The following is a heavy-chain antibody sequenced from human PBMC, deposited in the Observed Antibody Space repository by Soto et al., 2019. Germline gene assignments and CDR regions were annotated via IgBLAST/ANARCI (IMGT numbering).Heavy chain of an antibody. D-gene: IGHD2-21*01. V-gene: IGHV1-69*12. J-gene: IGHJ6*02. Sequence: QVQLVQSGAEVKKPGSSVKVSCKASGGTFSSYAISWVRQAPGQGLEWMGGIIPIFGTANYAQKFQGRVTITADESTSTAYMELTSLRSEDTAVYYCARGPSEPVISYYSGMDVWGQGTTVTVSS. CDR1: GGTFSSYA. CDR3: ARGPSEPVISYYSGMDV. CDR2: IIPIFGTA.